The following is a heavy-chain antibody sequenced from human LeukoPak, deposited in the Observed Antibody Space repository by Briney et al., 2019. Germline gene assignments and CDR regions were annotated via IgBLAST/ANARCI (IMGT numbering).Heavy chain of an antibody. CDR2: IYYSGST. D-gene: IGHD4-17*01. J-gene: IGHJ4*02. V-gene: IGHV4-59*12. Sequence: SETLSLTCTVSGGSISSYYWSWIRQPPGKGLEWIGSIYYSGSTYYNPSLKSRVTISVDTSKNQFSLKLSSVTAADTAVYYCASLYGDPDYWGQGTLVTVSS. CDR3: ASLYGDPDY. CDR1: GGSISSYY.